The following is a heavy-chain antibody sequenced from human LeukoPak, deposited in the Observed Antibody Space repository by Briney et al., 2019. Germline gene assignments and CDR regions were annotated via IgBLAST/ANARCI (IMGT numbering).Heavy chain of an antibody. CDR3: ARFSSSSSYFDD. J-gene: IGHJ4*02. Sequence: PSETLSLTCTVSGGSISSSSYYWGWLRQPPGKGLEWIGSIYYSGCTYYNPSLKSRVTISVDTSKNQFSLKLSSVTAADTAVYYCARFSSSSSYFDDWGQGTLVTVSS. D-gene: IGHD6-13*01. CDR2: IYYSGCT. CDR1: GGSISSSSYY. V-gene: IGHV4-39*01.